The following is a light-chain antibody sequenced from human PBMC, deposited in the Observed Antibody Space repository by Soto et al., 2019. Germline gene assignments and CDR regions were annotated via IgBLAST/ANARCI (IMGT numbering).Light chain of an antibody. CDR1: QTINNK. Sequence: EIVMTQSPATLALSPGERATLSCRASQTINNKFAWYQPKHGQVPRLFIYGAATRAPDIPPRFFGSGSWTEFSLPISSRQAEDFAEYHCQQYNNWPQTFGQGTRVEIK. J-gene: IGKJ1*01. CDR2: GAA. V-gene: IGKV3-15*01. CDR3: QQYNNWPQT.